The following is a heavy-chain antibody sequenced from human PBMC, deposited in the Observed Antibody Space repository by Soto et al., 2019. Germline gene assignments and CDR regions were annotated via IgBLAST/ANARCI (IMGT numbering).Heavy chain of an antibody. CDR1: GASMSSGGYY. CDR3: ARFGGGMDV. CDR2: IYYSGST. Sequence: PSETLSLTCTVSGASMSSGGYYWTWIRQSPGKGLEWIGYIYYSGSTYYNPSLESRVAISLDTSRSQFSLTLSSVTAADTAVYYCARFGGGMDVWGQGTTVTVSS. J-gene: IGHJ6*02. V-gene: IGHV4-31*03. D-gene: IGHD3-10*01.